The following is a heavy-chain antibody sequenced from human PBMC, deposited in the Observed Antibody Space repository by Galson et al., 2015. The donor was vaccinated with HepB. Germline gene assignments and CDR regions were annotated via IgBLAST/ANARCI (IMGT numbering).Heavy chain of an antibody. D-gene: IGHD4-11*01. J-gene: IGHJ6*02. CDR1: GYTLTELS. CDR2: FDPEDGGT. Sequence: SVKVSCKVSGYTLTELSMHWVRQAPGKGLEWMGGFDPEDGGTIYAQKFQGRVTMTEDTSTDTAYKELSSLRSEDTAVYYCATGGFYSNYYYYYGMDVWGQGTTVTVSS. V-gene: IGHV1-24*01. CDR3: ATGGFYSNYYYYYGMDV.